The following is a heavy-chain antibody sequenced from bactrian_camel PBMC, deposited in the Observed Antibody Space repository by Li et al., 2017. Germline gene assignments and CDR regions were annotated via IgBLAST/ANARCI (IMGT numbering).Heavy chain of an antibody. Sequence: HVQLVESGGGSVQTGGSLRLSCGYTYDGGDMAWFRQAPGMEREGVAAISSAGSADYADSVKGRFTISLGNAKNIVYLQMDSLKPEDTGMYFCAADWGYTCPRFEFANYEHWGQGTQVTVS. D-gene: IGHD5*01. CDR1: YTYDGGD. CDR2: ISSAGSA. V-gene: IGHV3S53*01. CDR3: AADWGYTCPRFEFANYEH. J-gene: IGHJ4*01.